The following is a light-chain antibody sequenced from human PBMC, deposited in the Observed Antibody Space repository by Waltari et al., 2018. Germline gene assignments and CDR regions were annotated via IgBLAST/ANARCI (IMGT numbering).Light chain of an antibody. V-gene: IGLV2-14*03. J-gene: IGLJ2*01. Sequence: QSALTQPASVSESPGQSITIACTGTNSDIGSYDYVSWYQQHTGKTPKLIIYDVNNRPSCFSKRVAGSKSGITASLTISGLQAEDGADYFCSSYSSGNTPVVFGGGTTLTVL. CDR3: SSYSSGNTPVV. CDR1: NSDIGSYDY. CDR2: DVN.